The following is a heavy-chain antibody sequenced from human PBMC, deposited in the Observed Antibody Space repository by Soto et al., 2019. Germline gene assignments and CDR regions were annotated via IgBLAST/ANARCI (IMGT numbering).Heavy chain of an antibody. CDR1: GFTFINYW. J-gene: IGHJ4*02. CDR3: ARDPAPIGWYDY. Sequence: GWSLRLSCAASGFTFINYWMHWVRQAPGKGLVWVSRINSDGSSTDYADSVKGRFTIFRDNAKNTLYLQMNSLRAEDTAVYYCARDPAPIGWYDYWGQGTLVTVSS. CDR2: INSDGSST. D-gene: IGHD6-19*01. V-gene: IGHV3-74*01.